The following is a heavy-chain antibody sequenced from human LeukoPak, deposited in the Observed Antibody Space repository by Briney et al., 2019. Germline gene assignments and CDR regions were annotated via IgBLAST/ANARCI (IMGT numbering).Heavy chain of an antibody. Sequence: SETLSLTCAVYGGSFSGYYWSWIRQPPGKGLEWIGEINHSGSTNYNPSLKSRVTISVDTSKNQFSLKLSSVTAADTAVYYCARARIGGPPRTFDYWGQETLVTVSS. V-gene: IGHV4-34*01. CDR1: GGSFSGYY. CDR2: INHSGST. J-gene: IGHJ4*02. CDR3: ARARIGGPPRTFDY. D-gene: IGHD1-26*01.